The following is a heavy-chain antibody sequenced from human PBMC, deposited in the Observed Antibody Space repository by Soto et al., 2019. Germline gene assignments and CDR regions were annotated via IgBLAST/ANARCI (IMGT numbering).Heavy chain of an antibody. D-gene: IGHD3-16*02. J-gene: IGHJ6*02. V-gene: IGHV6-1*01. CDR2: TYYRSKWYN. CDR3: ARDGRELSSIYYYYYYGMDF. Sequence: SQTLSLTCAISGDSVSSNSAAWNWIRQSPSRGLEWLGRTYYRSKWYNDYAVSVKSRITINPDTSKNQFSLQLNSVTPEDTAVYYCARDGRELSSIYYYYYYGMDFWGQGTTVTVSS. CDR1: GDSVSSNSAA.